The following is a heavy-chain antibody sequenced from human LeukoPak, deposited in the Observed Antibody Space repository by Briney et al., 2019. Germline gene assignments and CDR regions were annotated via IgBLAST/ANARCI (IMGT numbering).Heavy chain of an antibody. CDR2: ITSNGSAI. Sequence: PGWPLRPSCASSCFTFSNYEINWVRKPPGKGLELGSYITSNGSAIYYAASVTGRSTISRDNAKTSLYLQMNSLRAEDTAVYYGERQVRGFRQDYWGQGTLVTVSS. CDR1: CFTFSNYE. V-gene: IGHV3-48*03. CDR3: ERQVRGFRQDY. D-gene: IGHD3-10*01. J-gene: IGHJ4*02.